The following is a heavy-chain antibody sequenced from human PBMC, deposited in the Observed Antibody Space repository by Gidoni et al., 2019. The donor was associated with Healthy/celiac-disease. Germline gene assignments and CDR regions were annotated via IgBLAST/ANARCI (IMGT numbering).Heavy chain of an antibody. Sequence: GQELEWIGSIYDGGSTYYNPSLKSRVTISVDTFKNQFSLKLSSVTAADTAVYYCARRQSYYDSSGYPMGFDYWGQGTLVTVSS. V-gene: IGHV4-39*01. CDR3: ARRQSYYDSSGYPMGFDY. CDR2: IYDGGST. D-gene: IGHD3-22*01. J-gene: IGHJ4*02.